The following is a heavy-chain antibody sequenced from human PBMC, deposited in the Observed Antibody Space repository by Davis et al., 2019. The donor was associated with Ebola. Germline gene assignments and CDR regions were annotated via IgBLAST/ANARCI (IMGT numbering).Heavy chain of an antibody. CDR1: GFTFSSYW. V-gene: IGHV3-74*01. CDR2: INSDGSST. D-gene: IGHD4-17*01. CDR3: ARDYGDYGWFDP. Sequence: GESLKISCAASGFTFSSYWMHWVRQAPGKGLVWVSRINSDGSSTSYADSVKGRFTISRDNAKNTLYLQMNSLRAEDTAVYYCARDYGDYGWFDPWGQGTLVTVSS. J-gene: IGHJ5*02.